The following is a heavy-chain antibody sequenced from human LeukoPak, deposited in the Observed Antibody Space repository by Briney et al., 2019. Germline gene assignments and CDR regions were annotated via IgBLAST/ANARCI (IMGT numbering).Heavy chain of an antibody. CDR1: GYTFTRYG. D-gene: IGHD5-18*01. CDR2: ISAYNGNT. Sequence: ASVKVSCKASGYTFTRYGFSWVRQAPGQGLEWMGWISAYNGNTNYAQKLQGRVTMTTDTSTSTAYMELRSLRSDDTAVYYCARYSYGFETYWFDPWGQGTLVTVSS. CDR3: ARYSYGFETYWFDP. V-gene: IGHV1-18*01. J-gene: IGHJ5*02.